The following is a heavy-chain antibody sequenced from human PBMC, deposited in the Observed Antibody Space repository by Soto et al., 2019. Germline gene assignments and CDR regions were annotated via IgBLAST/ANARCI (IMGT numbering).Heavy chain of an antibody. CDR2: IWYDGSNK. CDR3: ARDGYSGYDGAFDY. Sequence: GGSLRLSCAASGFTFSSYGMHWVRQAPGKGLEWVAVIWYDGSNKYYADSVKGRFTISRDNSKNTLYLQMNSLRAEDTAVYYCARDGYSGYDGAFDYWGQGTLVTVSS. J-gene: IGHJ4*02. V-gene: IGHV3-33*01. CDR1: GFTFSSYG. D-gene: IGHD5-12*01.